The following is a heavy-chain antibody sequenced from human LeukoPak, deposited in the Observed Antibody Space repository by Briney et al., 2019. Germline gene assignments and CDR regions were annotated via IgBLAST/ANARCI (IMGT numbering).Heavy chain of an antibody. Sequence: SETLSLTCAVYGGSFSGYYWGWIRQPPGKTLEWIATIYYSDSTYYNPSLKSRVTISADTSKNQFSLRLSSVTAADSAVYYCARGRNHAYSSDYWGQGTLVTVSS. CDR1: GGSFSGYY. CDR3: ARGRNHAYSSDY. J-gene: IGHJ4*02. CDR2: IYYSDST. V-gene: IGHV4-34*01. D-gene: IGHD1-14*01.